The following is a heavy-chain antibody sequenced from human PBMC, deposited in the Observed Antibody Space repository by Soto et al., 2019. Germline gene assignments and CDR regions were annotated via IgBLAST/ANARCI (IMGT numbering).Heavy chain of an antibody. Sequence: EVQLVESGGGLVQPGGSLRLSCAASGFTFSSYWMSWVRQAPGKGLEWVANIKQDGSEKYYVDSVKGRFTISRDNDKNSLYLQMNSLRAEDTAVYYGARGLEPEYFQHWGQGTLVTVSS. J-gene: IGHJ1*01. V-gene: IGHV3-7*03. CDR3: ARGLEPEYFQH. CDR1: GFTFSSYW. D-gene: IGHD1-1*01. CDR2: IKQDGSEK.